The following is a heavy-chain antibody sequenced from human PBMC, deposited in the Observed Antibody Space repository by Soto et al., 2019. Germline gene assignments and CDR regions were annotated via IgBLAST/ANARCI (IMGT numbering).Heavy chain of an antibody. CDR1: GFTVSSNY. Sequence: GGSLRLSCAASGFTVSSNYMSWVRQAPGKGLEWVSVIYSGGSTYYADSVKGRFTISRHNSKNTLYLQMNSLKTEDTAVYYCTTDPVTMIVVVPSSGWGQGT. D-gene: IGHD3-22*01. CDR3: TTDPVTMIVVVPSSG. CDR2: IYSGGST. J-gene: IGHJ4*02. V-gene: IGHV3-53*01.